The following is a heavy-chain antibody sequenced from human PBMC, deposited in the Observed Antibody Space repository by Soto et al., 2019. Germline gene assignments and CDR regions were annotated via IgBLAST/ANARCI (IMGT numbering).Heavy chain of an antibody. Sequence: QVQLVXSGGGLVKXGGSLXLSCAASGFSFSGYXMNXXXXAPGKGLEWVSYISTSGSAIYYADSAKSRFTISRDNAXXXXXXXXXXXXXXXXXXXXXXXXXXXXAKPFDNWGQGTLVTVSS. CDR2: ISTSGSAI. V-gene: IGHV3-11*01. CDR3: XXXXXXXAKPFDN. J-gene: IGHJ4*02. CDR1: GFSFSGYX.